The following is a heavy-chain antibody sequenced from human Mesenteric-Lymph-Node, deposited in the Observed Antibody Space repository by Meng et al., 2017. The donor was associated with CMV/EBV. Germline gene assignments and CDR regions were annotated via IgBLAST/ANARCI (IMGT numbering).Heavy chain of an antibody. CDR3: AKETNFDY. J-gene: IGHJ4*02. CDR2: ISDNEGSI. V-gene: IGHV3-23*01. CDR1: GFTFSSYA. Sequence: SLRLSCAASGFTFSSYAMNWVRQAPGEGLEWVSFISDNEGSIYYADSVKGRFTVSRDNSKNTLSLQMNSLRAEDTAVYYCAKETNFDYWGPGTLVTVS.